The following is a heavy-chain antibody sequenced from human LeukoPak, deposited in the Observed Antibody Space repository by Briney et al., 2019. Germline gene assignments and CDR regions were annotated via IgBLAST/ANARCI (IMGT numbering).Heavy chain of an antibody. Sequence: PSETLSLTRTVSGGSISSGDYYWSWIRQPPGKGLEWIGYIYYSGSTYYNPSLKSRVTISVDTSKNQFSLKLSSVTAADTAVYYCAREYYYDSSGFDPWGQGTLVTVSS. CDR1: GGSISSGDYY. CDR3: AREYYYDSSGFDP. V-gene: IGHV4-30-4*01. D-gene: IGHD3-22*01. J-gene: IGHJ5*02. CDR2: IYYSGST.